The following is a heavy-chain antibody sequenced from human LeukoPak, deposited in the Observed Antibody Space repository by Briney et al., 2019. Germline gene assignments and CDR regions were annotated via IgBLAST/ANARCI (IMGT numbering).Heavy chain of an antibody. CDR3: ARATPFWSGYYTAFDI. CDR1: GGSISSGSYY. V-gene: IGHV4-61*02. J-gene: IGHJ3*02. D-gene: IGHD3-3*01. Sequence: PSETLSLTCTVSGGSISSGSYYLSWIRQPAGKGLEWIGRIYTRGSTNYNPSLKSRVTISVDTSKNQFSLKLSSVTAADTAVYYCARATPFWSGYYTAFDIWGQGTMVTVSS. CDR2: IYTRGST.